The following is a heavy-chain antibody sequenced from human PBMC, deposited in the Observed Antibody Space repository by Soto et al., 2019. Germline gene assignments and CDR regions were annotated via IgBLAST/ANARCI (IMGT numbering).Heavy chain of an antibody. Sequence: PGGSLRLSCAASGFTFSSYEMNWVRQAPGKGLEWVSYISSSGSTIYYADSVKGRFTISRDNAKNSLYLQMNSLRAEDTAVYYCERGLLYDPLDYWGQGTLVTVSS. D-gene: IGHD2-8*01. CDR3: ERGLLYDPLDY. CDR2: ISSSGSTI. J-gene: IGHJ4*02. CDR1: GFTFSSYE. V-gene: IGHV3-48*03.